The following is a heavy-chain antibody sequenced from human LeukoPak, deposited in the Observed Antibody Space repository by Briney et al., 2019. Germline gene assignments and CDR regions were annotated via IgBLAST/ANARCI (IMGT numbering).Heavy chain of an antibody. CDR3: AKIQDIVLVVAAPFDP. CDR2: ISGSGGST. CDR1: GFTFSSYA. V-gene: IGHV3-23*01. D-gene: IGHD2-15*01. J-gene: IGHJ5*02. Sequence: GGSLRLSCAASGFTFSSYAMSWVRQAPGKGLEWVSAISGSGGSTYYADSVKGRFTISRDNSKNTLYLQMNSLRAEDTAVYYCAKIQDIVLVVAAPFDPWGQGTLVTVSS.